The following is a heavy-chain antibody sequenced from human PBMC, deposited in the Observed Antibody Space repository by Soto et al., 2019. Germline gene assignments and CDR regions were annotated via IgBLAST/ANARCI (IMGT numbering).Heavy chain of an antibody. V-gene: IGHV3-11*01. Sequence: QVQLVESGGGLVKPGGSLRLSCAASGLTFSDHYMTWIRQAPGKGLEWISYISSSAGTIYYADSVKGRFTISRDNAKNSLYLQMTNLRAADTAVYYCARAPYFSSGTYYYYALDVWGQGTTVTVSS. CDR2: ISSSAGTI. CDR1: GLTFSDHY. J-gene: IGHJ6*02. D-gene: IGHD3-10*01. CDR3: ARAPYFSSGTYYYYALDV.